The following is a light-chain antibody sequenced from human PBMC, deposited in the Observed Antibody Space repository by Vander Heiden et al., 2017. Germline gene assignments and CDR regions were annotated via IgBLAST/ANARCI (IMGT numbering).Light chain of an antibody. CDR1: QRLLYSNGCNN. Sequence: DIVMTQPPLSLPVTPGEPASISCRSSQRLLYSNGCNNLDWYLQKPGQSPQLLIYLGSNRASGVPDRFSGSGSGTDFTLKISRVEAEDVGIYYCMQALQTPFTFGPGTKVDIK. CDR2: LGS. J-gene: IGKJ3*01. CDR3: MQALQTPFT. V-gene: IGKV2-28*01.